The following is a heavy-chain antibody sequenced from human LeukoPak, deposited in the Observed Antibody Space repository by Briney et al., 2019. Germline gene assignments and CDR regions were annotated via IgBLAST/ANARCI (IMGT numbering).Heavy chain of an antibody. D-gene: IGHD2-2*01. CDR3: ARGHRYCSSTSCVRGRLGY. CDR1: GYTFTSYG. V-gene: IGHV1-18*01. J-gene: IGHJ4*02. Sequence: ASVKVSCKASGYTFTSYGISWVRQAPGQGLEWMGWISAYNGNTNYAQKLQGRVTMTTDTSTSTAYVELRSLRSDDTAVYYCARGHRYCSSTSCVRGRLGYWGQGTLVTVSS. CDR2: ISAYNGNT.